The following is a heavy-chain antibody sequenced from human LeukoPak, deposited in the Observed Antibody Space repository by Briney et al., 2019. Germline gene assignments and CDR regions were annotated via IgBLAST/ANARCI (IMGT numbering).Heavy chain of an antibody. V-gene: IGHV1-18*01. Sequence: ASVKVSCKASGYTFTSYGISWVRQAPGQGLEWMGWISAYNGNTNYAQKLQGRVTMTTDTSTSTAYMELSSLRSEDTAVYYCARGFYTSGSYAGFDYWGQGTLVTVSS. D-gene: IGHD3-10*01. J-gene: IGHJ4*02. CDR2: ISAYNGNT. CDR3: ARGFYTSGSYAGFDY. CDR1: GYTFTSYG.